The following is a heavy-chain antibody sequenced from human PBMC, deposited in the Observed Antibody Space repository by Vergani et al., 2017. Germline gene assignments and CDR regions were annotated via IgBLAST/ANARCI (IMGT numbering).Heavy chain of an antibody. V-gene: IGHV1-46*01. J-gene: IGHJ4*02. CDR2: INPSGGHT. D-gene: IGHD3-22*01. Sequence: QVQVVQSGAEVKKSGASVKVSCKTSGYTFRNYYMHWVRQAPGQGLEWMGIINPSGGHTYYAQKFQGRVTMTRDTSTSTVYMELSILRSEDTAIYYCAIVTDYYDSSGYYLDYWGQGTLVTVSS. CDR3: AIVTDYYDSSGYYLDY. CDR1: GYTFRNYY.